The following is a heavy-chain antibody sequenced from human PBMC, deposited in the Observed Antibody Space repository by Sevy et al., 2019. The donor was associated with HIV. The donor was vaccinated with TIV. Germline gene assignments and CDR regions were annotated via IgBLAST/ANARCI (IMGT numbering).Heavy chain of an antibody. V-gene: IGHV3-33*08. J-gene: IGHJ4*02. CDR1: GFTFSDYW. CDR2: IWFDGSNT. Sequence: GGSLRLSCAASGFTFSDYWMTWVRQSPGKGLEWVAVIWFDGSNTYYADSVKGRFTISRDIAKNTLHLQMNSLRAEDTAVYYCARDLEFYDYGDYGPTFMPDYWGQGTLVTVSS. D-gene: IGHD4-17*01. CDR3: ARDLEFYDYGDYGPTFMPDY.